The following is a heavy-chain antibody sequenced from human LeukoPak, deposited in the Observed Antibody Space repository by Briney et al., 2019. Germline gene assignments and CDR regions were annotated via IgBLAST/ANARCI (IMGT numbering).Heavy chain of an antibody. CDR1: GDFFRVHA. CDR2: ISNSGSST. J-gene: IGHJ4*02. Sequence: GGSLRLSCAASGDFFRVHAIRWVRQAPGKGLEWVSAISNSGSSTYYADSVKGRFTISRENNKSTLYVQMNSLRAEETAIYYCAKISSRSVLRYYFDNWGQGTLVTVSS. V-gene: IGHV3-23*01. CDR3: AKISSRSVLRYYFDN.